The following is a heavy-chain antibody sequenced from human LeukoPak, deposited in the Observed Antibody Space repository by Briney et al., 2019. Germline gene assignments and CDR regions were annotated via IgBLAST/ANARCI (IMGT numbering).Heavy chain of an antibody. CDR3: ARAVEIAAAPNYYYYYYMDA. V-gene: IGHV1-18*01. J-gene: IGHJ6*03. D-gene: IGHD6-13*01. Sequence: ASVKVSCKASGYTFTSYGISWVRQAPGQGLEWMGWISAYNGNTNYAQKLQGRVTMTTDTSTSTAYMELRSLRSADAAVYYCARAVEIAAAPNYYYYYYMDAWGKGTTVTISS. CDR2: ISAYNGNT. CDR1: GYTFTSYG.